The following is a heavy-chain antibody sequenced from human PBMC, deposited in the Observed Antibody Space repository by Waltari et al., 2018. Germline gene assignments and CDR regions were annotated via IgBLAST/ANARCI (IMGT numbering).Heavy chain of an antibody. D-gene: IGHD3-16*01. CDR1: GFTFSSYA. CDR3: ARDVFGWGSGPAPY. CDR2: ISYDGSNK. J-gene: IGHJ4*02. V-gene: IGHV3-30-3*01. Sequence: QVQLVESGGGVVQPGRSLRLSCAASGFTFSSYAMHWVRKAPGKGLAWVAVISYDGSNKYYADSVKGRFTISRDKSKNTLYLQMNSLRAEDTAVYYCARDVFGWGSGPAPYWGQGTLVTVSS.